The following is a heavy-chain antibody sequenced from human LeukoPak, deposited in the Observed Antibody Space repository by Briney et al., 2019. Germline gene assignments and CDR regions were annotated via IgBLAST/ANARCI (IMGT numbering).Heavy chain of an antibody. Sequence: SQTLSLTCTVSGGSISRGGDYWTWIRQHPGKGLEWIGNTYYGGNTYYNPSLKSRGTISIDTSKNQFSLKLSSVTAADTAVYYCARAFGRGYSYGTWGQGTLVTVSS. CDR2: TYYGGNT. J-gene: IGHJ5*02. D-gene: IGHD5-18*01. CDR3: ARAFGRGYSYGT. V-gene: IGHV4-31*03. CDR1: GGSISRGGDY.